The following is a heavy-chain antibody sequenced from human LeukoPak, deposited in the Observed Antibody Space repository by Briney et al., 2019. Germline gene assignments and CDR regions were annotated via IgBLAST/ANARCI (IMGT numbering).Heavy chain of an antibody. CDR1: GGSVGRGTYY. CDR3: ARDQWDGGNSYYYFGMDV. CDR2: VYYSGSA. V-gene: IGHV4-39*07. Sequence: SETLSLTCTVSGGSVGRGTYYWSWIRQSPGKRLEWIGNVYYSGSAYYNPSLKSRVTMSVDTSKNQFSLKLSSVTAADTAVYYCARDQWDGGNSYYYFGMDVWGQGTTVTVSS. J-gene: IGHJ6*02. D-gene: IGHD4-23*01.